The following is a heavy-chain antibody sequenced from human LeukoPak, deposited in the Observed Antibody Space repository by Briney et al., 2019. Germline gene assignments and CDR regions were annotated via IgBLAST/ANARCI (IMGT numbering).Heavy chain of an antibody. CDR1: GFTFSSYA. V-gene: IGHV3-23*01. Sequence: GGSLRLSCAASGFTFSSYAMSWVRQAPGKGLEWVSAISGSGGSTYYADSVKGRFTISRDNSKNTLYLQMNSLRAEDTAVYYCAKEEVGATSFGIVTSKTTVWREFDYWGQGTLVTVSS. D-gene: IGHD1-26*01. CDR3: AKEEVGATSFGIVTSKTTVWREFDY. J-gene: IGHJ4*02. CDR2: ISGSGGST.